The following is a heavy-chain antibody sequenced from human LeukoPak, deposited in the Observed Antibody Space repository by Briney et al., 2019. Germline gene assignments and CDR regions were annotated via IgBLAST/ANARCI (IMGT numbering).Heavy chain of an antibody. D-gene: IGHD3-3*01. CDR2: ISSSSSTI. J-gene: IGHJ4*02. CDR3: ARDVECFDY. Sequence: GGSLRLSCAASGFTFSSYSMNWVRQAPGKGLEWVSYISSSSSTIYYADSVKGRFTISRDNAKNSLYLQMNSLRAEDTAVYYCARDVECFDYWGQGTLVTVSS. CDR1: GFTFSSYS. V-gene: IGHV3-48*01.